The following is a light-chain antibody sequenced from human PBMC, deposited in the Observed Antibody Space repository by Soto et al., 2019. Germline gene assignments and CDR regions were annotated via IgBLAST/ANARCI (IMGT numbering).Light chain of an antibody. CDR1: SSDVGAYTS. CDR2: EVS. Sequence: QSALTQPASVSGSPGQSITISCTGTSSDVGAYTSVSWYQQHPGKAPKLIIYEVSNRPPGISTRFSGSKSASTASLTISGLQAEDEAAYYCCSSAGRSTYVFGSGTKVTVL. CDR3: CSSAGRSTYV. J-gene: IGLJ1*01. V-gene: IGLV2-14*01.